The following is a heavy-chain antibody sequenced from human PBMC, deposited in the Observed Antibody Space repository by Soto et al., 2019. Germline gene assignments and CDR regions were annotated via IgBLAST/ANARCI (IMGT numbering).Heavy chain of an antibody. V-gene: IGHV4-31*03. CDR1: GGSISSCGYY. CDR2: IYYSGST. D-gene: IGHD6-6*01. CDR3: ARAGHSSSSEGANWFDP. Sequence: SETLSLTCTVSGGSISSCGYYWSWIRQHPVKGLEWIGYIYYSGSTYYNPSLKSRVTISVDTSKNQFSLNLSSVTAADTAVYYCARAGHSSSSEGANWFDPWGQGTLDIVSS. J-gene: IGHJ5*02.